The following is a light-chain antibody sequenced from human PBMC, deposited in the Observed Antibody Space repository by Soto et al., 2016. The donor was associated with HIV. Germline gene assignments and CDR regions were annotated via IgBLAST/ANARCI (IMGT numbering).Light chain of an antibody. CDR1: QGISSA. J-gene: IGKJ2*01. CDR2: HAS. Sequence: AIQLTQSPSSLSASVGDGVTITCRASQGISSALAWYQQKPGKAPKVLIYHASNLESGVPSRFSGSGSGTDFTLTINSLQPEDFATYYCQHFNNYPYTLGQGTKLEIK. CDR3: QHFNNYPYT. V-gene: IGKV1D-13*01.